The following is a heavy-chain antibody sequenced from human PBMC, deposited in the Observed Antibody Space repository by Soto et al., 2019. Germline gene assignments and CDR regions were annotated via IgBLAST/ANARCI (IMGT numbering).Heavy chain of an antibody. CDR2: IFSGGNA. J-gene: IGHJ4*02. Sequence: XGSLRLSCAVAGVTVNSNFMSWVRQAPGKGLEWVSVIFSGGNADYADSVKGRFIMSRDISKNTLYLQMNSLRAEDTAVYFCVKEFRGAFDYWGQGSLVTVSS. V-gene: IGHV3-53*01. CDR3: VKEFRGAFDY. D-gene: IGHD3-10*01. CDR1: GVTVNSNF.